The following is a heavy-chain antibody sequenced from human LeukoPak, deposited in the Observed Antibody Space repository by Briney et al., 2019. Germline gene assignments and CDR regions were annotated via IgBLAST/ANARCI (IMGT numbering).Heavy chain of an antibody. D-gene: IGHD6-19*01. J-gene: IGHJ5*02. CDR1: NGSMNSYY. CDR2: IYYSGST. CDR3: ARAVAVPINWFDP. Sequence: PSETLSLTCTVSNGSMNSYYWSWIRQPPGKGLEWIGYIYYSGSTNYNPSLKSRVTISVDTSKNQFSLKLSSVTAADTAVYYCARAVAVPINWFDPWGQGTLVTVSS. V-gene: IGHV4-59*01.